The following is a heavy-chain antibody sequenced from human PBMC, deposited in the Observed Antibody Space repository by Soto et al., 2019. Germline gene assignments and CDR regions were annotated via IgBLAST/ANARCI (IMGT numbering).Heavy chain of an antibody. CDR2: ISGSGGST. CDR3: ATPPPGGYQLLYYYGMDV. CDR1: GFTFSSYA. J-gene: IGHJ6*02. D-gene: IGHD2-2*01. Sequence: GGSLRLSCAASGFTFSSYAMSWVRQAPGKGLEWVSAISGSGGSTYYADSVKGRFTISRDNSKNTLYLQMNSLRAEDTAVYYCATPPPGGYQLLYYYGMDVWGQGTTVTVSS. V-gene: IGHV3-23*01.